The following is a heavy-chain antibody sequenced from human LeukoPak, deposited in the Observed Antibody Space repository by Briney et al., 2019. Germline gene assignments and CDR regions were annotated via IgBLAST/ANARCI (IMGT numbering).Heavy chain of an antibody. J-gene: IGHJ2*01. V-gene: IGHV3-33*01. CDR2: IWYDGSKK. Sequence: GGSLRLSCAASGFTFSDYGMHWVRQAPGKGLEWVTLIWYDGSKKWYADSVKGRFTISRDSAKKTLYLQMNSLRAEDTAVYFCARDRAMVWGKEWYFDFWGRGTLVTVSS. D-gene: IGHD3-10*01. CDR3: ARDRAMVWGKEWYFDF. CDR1: GFTFSDYG.